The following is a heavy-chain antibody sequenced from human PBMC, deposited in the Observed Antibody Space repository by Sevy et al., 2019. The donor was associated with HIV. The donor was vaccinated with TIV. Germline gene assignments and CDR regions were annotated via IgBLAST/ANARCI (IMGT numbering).Heavy chain of an antibody. J-gene: IGHJ4*02. CDR2: LKSDVYGGTV. V-gene: IGHV3-49*04. Sequence: GGSLRLSCTASGFTFGDYCMSWVRQAPGKGLEWVAFLKSDVYGGTVDHAASVRGRFVIKREDSKYMDYLQMNDVKTEDTGVYYCTRWKAAQSIFDYWGQGALVTVSS. D-gene: IGHD6-13*01. CDR3: TRWKAAQSIFDY. CDR1: GFTFGDYC.